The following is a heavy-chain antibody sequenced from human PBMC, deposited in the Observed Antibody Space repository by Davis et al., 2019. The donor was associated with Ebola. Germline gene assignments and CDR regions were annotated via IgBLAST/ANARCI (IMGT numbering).Heavy chain of an antibody. J-gene: IGHJ4*02. CDR3: ARAMNYGDSPFDY. Sequence: AASVKVSCKASGYTFTSYAMHWVRQAPGQRLEWMGWINAGNGNTKYSQKFQGRVTITRDTSASTAYMELSSLRSEDTAVYYCARAMNYGDSPFDYWGQGTLVTVSS. CDR1: GYTFTSYA. CDR2: INAGNGNT. V-gene: IGHV1-3*01. D-gene: IGHD4-17*01.